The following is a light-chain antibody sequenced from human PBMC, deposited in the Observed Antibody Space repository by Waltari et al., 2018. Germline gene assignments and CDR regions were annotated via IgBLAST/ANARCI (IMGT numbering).Light chain of an antibody. CDR3: KKNYSNFRK. Sequence: IQMTQSPSSLPASVGDSVTITCRASQRISSYLNWYQQKPGQAPKLLIYAASSLQSGVPSRLSGRGFGKEFTLKINSIKNEDFEVYYCKKNYSNFRKLGKGRKV. CDR2: AAS. V-gene: IGKV1-39*01. J-gene: IGKJ1*01. CDR1: QRISSY.